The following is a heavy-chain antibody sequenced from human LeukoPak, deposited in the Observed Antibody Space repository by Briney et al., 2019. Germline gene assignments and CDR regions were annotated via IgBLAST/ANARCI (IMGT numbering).Heavy chain of an antibody. V-gene: IGHV3-9*01. CDR1: GFAYDDYA. Sequence: GGSLRLSCAASGFAYDDYAMHWVRQAPGKGLEWISGISWNSGSMGYADSVKGRFTISRDNAKNSLYLQMNSLRAEDTALYYCAKGFDILTGYYIKGFGYWGQGTLVTVSS. CDR3: AKGFDILTGYYIKGFGY. J-gene: IGHJ4*02. D-gene: IGHD3-9*01. CDR2: ISWNSGSM.